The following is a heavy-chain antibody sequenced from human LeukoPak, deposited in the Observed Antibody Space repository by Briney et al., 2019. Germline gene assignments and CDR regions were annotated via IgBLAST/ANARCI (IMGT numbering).Heavy chain of an antibody. CDR1: GFTFSSYW. CDR3: AKDAYTYFSYSSGDFTDY. D-gene: IGHD3-22*01. V-gene: IGHV3-7*03. Sequence: GGSLRLSCAASGFTFSSYWMSWVRQAPGKGLEWVADIKQDGSDKYYVDSVKRGFTISGDHEKNSLHVQMQTLIAENTAVYYCAKDAYTYFSYSSGDFTDYWGQGTLVTVSS. J-gene: IGHJ4*02. CDR2: IKQDGSDK.